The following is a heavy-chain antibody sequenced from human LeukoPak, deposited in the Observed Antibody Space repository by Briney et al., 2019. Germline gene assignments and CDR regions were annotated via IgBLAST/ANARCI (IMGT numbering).Heavy chain of an antibody. D-gene: IGHD6-13*01. CDR1: GFXFSSYA. J-gene: IGHJ4*02. CDR3: AKDYSNIPAPANPLFDY. V-gene: IGHV3-23*01. Sequence: PGGSLRLSCGASGFXFSSYAISWVRQAPGKGLEWVSHITGSGDTTFYADSVKGRFTISRDNSDNTLYLQMNSLRAEDTALYYCAKDYSNIPAPANPLFDYWGQGTLVTVSS. CDR2: ITGSGDTT.